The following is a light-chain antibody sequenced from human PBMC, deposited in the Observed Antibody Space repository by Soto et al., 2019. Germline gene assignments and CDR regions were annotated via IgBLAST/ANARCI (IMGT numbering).Light chain of an antibody. V-gene: IGKV3-20*01. CDR1: QSVGSVY. Sequence: DIVLTQSPGTLSLSPGERATLSCRASQSVGSVYLAWYQQKPGQAPRLLIHGASNRASGIPDRFSGSGSGTDFTLTISGLEPEDFAVYYCQQYGSLPRTFGQGTKVEIK. CDR2: GAS. J-gene: IGKJ1*01. CDR3: QQYGSLPRT.